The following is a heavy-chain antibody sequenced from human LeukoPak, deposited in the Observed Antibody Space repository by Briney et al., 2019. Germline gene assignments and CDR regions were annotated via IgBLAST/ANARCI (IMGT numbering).Heavy chain of an antibody. CDR1: GFTFSSYS. CDR3: ARDIGVRWLPTKYTTYYFDY. J-gene: IGHJ4*02. Sequence: GGSLRLSCAASGFTFSSYSMHWVRQAPGKGLEWVAVISYDGSNKYYADSVKGRFTISRDNSKNTLYLQMNSLRAEDTAVYYCARDIGVRWLPTKYTTYYFDYWGQGTLVTVSS. D-gene: IGHD5-24*01. V-gene: IGHV3-30*03. CDR2: ISYDGSNK.